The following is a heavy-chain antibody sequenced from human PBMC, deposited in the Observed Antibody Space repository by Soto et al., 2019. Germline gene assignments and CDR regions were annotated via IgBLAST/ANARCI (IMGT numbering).Heavy chain of an antibody. CDR3: ARHVMTMARGVLYWYFDL. D-gene: IGHD3-10*01. Sequence: QLQLQESGPGLVKTSETLSLTCTVSGGSISSSSYYWGWLRQPPGKGLEWIGSIYYSGSPYYNPSLKSRVTISVDTPKNQFSLKLSSVTAADTAVYYCARHVMTMARGVLYWYFDLWGRGTRVTASS. V-gene: IGHV4-39*01. CDR1: GGSISSSSYY. J-gene: IGHJ2*01. CDR2: IYYSGSP.